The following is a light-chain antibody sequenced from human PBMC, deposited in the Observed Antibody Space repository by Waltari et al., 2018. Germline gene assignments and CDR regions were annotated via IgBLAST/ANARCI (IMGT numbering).Light chain of an antibody. J-gene: IGKJ4*01. CDR3: QQYDGIVLT. CDR2: GAS. V-gene: IGKV3-20*01. CDR1: QSVSSIS. Sequence: EIVLTQSPGTLSLSPGESATLSCRASQSVSSISLTRYQQKPGQAPRLLIYGASSRATGIPDRFSGSGSGTDFALTISRLEPEDFAVYYCQQYDGIVLTFGGGTKVEI.